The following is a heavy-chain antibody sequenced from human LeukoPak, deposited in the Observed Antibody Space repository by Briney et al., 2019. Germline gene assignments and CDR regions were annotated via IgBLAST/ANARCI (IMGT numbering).Heavy chain of an antibody. V-gene: IGHV1-18*01. CDR3: ARVATYYFDSSGYST. D-gene: IGHD3-22*01. Sequence: GASVKVSCKASGYTFTSNGISWVRQVPGQGLEWMGWISAYNGNTNYAQKLQGRVTMTTDTSTSTAYMELRSLRSDDTAVYYCARVATYYFDSSGYSTWGQGTLVTVSS. CDR2: ISAYNGNT. J-gene: IGHJ5*02. CDR1: GYTFTSNG.